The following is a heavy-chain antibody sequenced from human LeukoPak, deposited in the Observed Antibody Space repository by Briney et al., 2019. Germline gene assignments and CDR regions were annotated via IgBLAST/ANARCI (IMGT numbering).Heavy chain of an antibody. CDR3: ATDPSRDFDY. CDR1: GFTFSGYG. CDR2: IRYDGSNK. D-gene: IGHD2-2*01. V-gene: IGHV3-30*02. J-gene: IGHJ4*02. Sequence: HSGGSLRLSCAASGFTFSGYGMHWVRQAPGKGLEWVAFIRYDGSNKYYADSVKGRFTISRDNSKNTLYLQMNSLRADDTAVYYCATDPSRDFDYWGQGTLVTVSS.